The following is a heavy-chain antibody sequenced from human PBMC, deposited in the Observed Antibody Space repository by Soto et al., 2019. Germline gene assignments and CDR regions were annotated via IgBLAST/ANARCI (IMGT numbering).Heavy chain of an antibody. Sequence: QVQLHESGPGLVKPSETLSLTCSISGDSINGYYWSWIRQPPGKALEWIGYIYFSGSTQYSPSLSSRVTMSIDTSKQEFSLRLASVTAADTAVYYCARSFGTPGSNIDYWGQGTLVRVSS. CDR3: ARSFGTPGSNIDY. D-gene: IGHD3-10*01. CDR1: GDSINGYY. V-gene: IGHV4-59*01. CDR2: IYFSGST. J-gene: IGHJ4*02.